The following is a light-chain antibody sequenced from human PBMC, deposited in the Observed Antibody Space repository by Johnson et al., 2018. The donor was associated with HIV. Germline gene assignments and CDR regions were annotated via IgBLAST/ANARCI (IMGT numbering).Light chain of an antibody. V-gene: IGLV1-51*01. CDR3: GTWDSSLSAYV. J-gene: IGLJ1*01. CDR1: SSDIGNNY. Sequence: HSVLTQPPSVSAAPGQKVTISCSGSSSDIGNNYVSWYQQLPGTAPKLLIFDNNKRPSGIPDRFSASKSGTSATLGITGLQTGDEADYYCGTWDSSLSAYVFVTGTKVTVL. CDR2: DNN.